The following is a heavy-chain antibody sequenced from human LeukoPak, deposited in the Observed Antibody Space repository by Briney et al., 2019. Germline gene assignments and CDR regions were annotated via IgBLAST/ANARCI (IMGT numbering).Heavy chain of an antibody. D-gene: IGHD6-13*01. V-gene: IGHV4-59*12. Sequence: SETLSLTCTVSGGSISSYYWSWIRQPPGKGLEWIGYIYYSGSTNYNPSLKSRVTISVDTSKNQFSLKLSSVTAADTAVYYCASTSHSGSWYGHGWFDPWGQGTLVTVSS. CDR1: GGSISSYY. J-gene: IGHJ5*02. CDR2: IYYSGST. CDR3: ASTSHSGSWYGHGWFDP.